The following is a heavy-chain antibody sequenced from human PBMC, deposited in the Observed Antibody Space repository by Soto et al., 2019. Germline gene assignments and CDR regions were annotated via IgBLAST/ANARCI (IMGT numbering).Heavy chain of an antibody. CDR2: ITGDGYST. Sequence: GGSLRLSCTASGFTFSTYAMYWVCQAPGKGLEFVSAITGDGYSTYYADSVKGRFTISRDNSKNTLYLEMGRLRAEDMAVYYCAAATYIDFWSGYVPTDYWGQGTLVTVSS. J-gene: IGHJ4*02. D-gene: IGHD3-3*01. CDR1: GFTFSTYA. V-gene: IGHV3-64*02. CDR3: AAATYIDFWSGYVPTDY.